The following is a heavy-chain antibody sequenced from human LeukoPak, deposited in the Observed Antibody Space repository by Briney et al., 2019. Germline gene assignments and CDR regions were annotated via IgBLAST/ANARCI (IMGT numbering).Heavy chain of an antibody. J-gene: IGHJ4*02. CDR1: GFTFIGSA. CDR2: IRSHGHNYAT. D-gene: IGHD3-10*01. Sequence: PGGSLRPSRAPSGFTFIGSAIHRVRQPSGQRPDWLGPIRSHGHNYATAYAASVKGMFAISRDDSKNTAYLQMNHLKTEDPPVHSCNRSYDSGFDYSGQAPLVTVSS. V-gene: IGHV3-73*01. CDR3: NRSYDSGFDY.